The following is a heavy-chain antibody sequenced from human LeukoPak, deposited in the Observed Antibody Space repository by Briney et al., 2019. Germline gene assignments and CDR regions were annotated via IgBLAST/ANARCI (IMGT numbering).Heavy chain of an antibody. CDR2: IYYVGST. D-gene: IGHD1-26*01. CDR3: AIQSGATDY. Sequence: SETLSLTCAVSGYSISTGYYWAWIRQPPGKWLEWITTIYYVGSTYYNPSLKSRVTISVDTSRNQFSLNLRSVTAADTAVYYCAIQSGATDYWGQGTLVTVSS. CDR1: GYSISTGYY. V-gene: IGHV4-38-2*01. J-gene: IGHJ4*02.